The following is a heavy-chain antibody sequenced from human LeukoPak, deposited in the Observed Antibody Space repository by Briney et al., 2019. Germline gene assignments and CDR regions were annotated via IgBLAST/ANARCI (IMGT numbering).Heavy chain of an antibody. D-gene: IGHD3-22*01. J-gene: IGHJ4*02. CDR3: VVLTYYYDSSGYENDY. V-gene: IGHV1-2*02. Sequence: ASVKVSCKASGYTFTSYDINWVRQATGQGLEWMGWINPNSGGTNYAQKFQGRVTMTRDTSISTAYMELSRLRSDDTAVYYCVVLTYYYDSSGYENDYWGQGTLVTVSS. CDR1: GYTFTSYD. CDR2: INPNSGGT.